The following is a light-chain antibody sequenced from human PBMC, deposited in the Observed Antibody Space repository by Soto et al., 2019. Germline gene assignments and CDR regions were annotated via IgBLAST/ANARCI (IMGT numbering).Light chain of an antibody. CDR2: SDN. CDR1: RSNIGSNT. Sequence: QSVLTQPPSASGTPGQRVTISCSGSRSNIGSNTVNWYQQLPGTAPKLLIYSDNRRPSGVPDRFSGSKSGTSASLAISGLQSDDEADYYCAAWDDSLNGVVFGGGTKLTVL. J-gene: IGLJ2*01. CDR3: AAWDDSLNGVV. V-gene: IGLV1-44*01.